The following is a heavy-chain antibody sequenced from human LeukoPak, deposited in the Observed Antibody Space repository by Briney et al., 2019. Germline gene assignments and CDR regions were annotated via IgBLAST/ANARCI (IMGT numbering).Heavy chain of an antibody. V-gene: IGHV4-59*08. CDR3: ARRIRGSSSSCYSSSYYYYHMFG. J-gene: IGHJ6*03. D-gene: IGHD6-6*01. Sequence: PSETLSLTCTVSADSINTLYWSWIPPPPGKGLEWIAYLYYSGNTNYNPSLKSRVTISVDTSKNQFSLKVSSVTAAATALYYWARRIRGSSSSCYSSSYYYYHMFGWRKGGTVT. CDR1: ADSINTLY. CDR2: LYYSGNT.